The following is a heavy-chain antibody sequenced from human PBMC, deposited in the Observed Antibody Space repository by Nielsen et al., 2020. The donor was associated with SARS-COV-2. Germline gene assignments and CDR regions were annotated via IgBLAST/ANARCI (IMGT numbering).Heavy chain of an antibody. D-gene: IGHD3-9*01. Sequence: GGSLRLSCAASGFTFSSYGMHWVRQAPGKGLEWVAVIWYDGSNKYYADSVKGRFTISRDNAKNIVYLQMNSLRVEDTAVYYCARRNILDYWGQGTLVTVSS. V-gene: IGHV3-33*03. CDR2: IWYDGSNK. J-gene: IGHJ4*02. CDR1: GFTFSSYG. CDR3: ARRNILDY.